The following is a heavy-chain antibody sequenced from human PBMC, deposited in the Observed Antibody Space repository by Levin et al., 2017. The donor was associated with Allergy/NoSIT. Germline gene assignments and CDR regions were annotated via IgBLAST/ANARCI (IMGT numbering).Heavy chain of an antibody. CDR1: GFSFSRYG. CDR2: ISYDGTDE. CDR3: AKDLLGDYDDY. Sequence: PGESLKISCAASGFSFSRYGMHWVRQAPGKGLEWVAVISYDGTDEYYADSMKGRFTISRDNSKNTVYLQMNSLRDEDTAVYYCAKDLLGDYDDYWGQGTLVTVSS. J-gene: IGHJ4*02. D-gene: IGHD4-17*01. V-gene: IGHV3-30*18.